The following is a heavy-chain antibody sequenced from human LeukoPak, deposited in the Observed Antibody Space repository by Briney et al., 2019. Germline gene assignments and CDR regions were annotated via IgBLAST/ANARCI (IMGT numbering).Heavy chain of an antibody. D-gene: IGHD6-6*01. CDR2: ISSSGSTI. V-gene: IGHV3-11*01. J-gene: IGHJ5*02. CDR3: ARDQYSSSSSWFDP. Sequence: GGSLRLSCAASGFTFSDYYMSWIRQAPGKGLEWVSYISSSGSTIYYADSVKGRFTIPRDNAKNSLYLQMNSLRAEDTAVYYCARDQYSSSSSWFDPWGQGTLVTVSS. CDR1: GFTFSDYY.